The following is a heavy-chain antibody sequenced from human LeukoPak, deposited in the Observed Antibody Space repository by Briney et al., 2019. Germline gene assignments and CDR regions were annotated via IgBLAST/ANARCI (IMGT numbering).Heavy chain of an antibody. V-gene: IGHV4-61*02. CDR1: GGSITSGSYY. Sequence: SETLSLTCTVSGGSITSGSYYWSWIRQPAGKGLECIGRVYISGSTNYNPSLAGRATISIDTSKNQFSLKLSSVTAADTAVYYCAGPSGSASDTECFQNWGQGTLVTVSS. J-gene: IGHJ1*01. CDR3: AGPSGSASDTECFQN. CDR2: VYISGST. D-gene: IGHD6-13*01.